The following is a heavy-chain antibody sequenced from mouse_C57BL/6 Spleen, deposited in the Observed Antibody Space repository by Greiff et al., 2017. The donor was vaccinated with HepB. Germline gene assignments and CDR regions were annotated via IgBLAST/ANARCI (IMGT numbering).Heavy chain of an antibody. V-gene: IGHV1-50*01. CDR1: GYTFTSYW. Sequence: VQLQQSGAELVKPGASVKLSCKASGYTFTSYWMQWVKQRPGQGLEWIGEIDPSDSYTNYNQKFKGKATLTVDTSSSTAYMQLSSLTSEDSAVYYCARDSNYDYWGQGTTLTVSS. D-gene: IGHD2-5*01. CDR2: IDPSDSYT. J-gene: IGHJ2*01. CDR3: ARDSNYDY.